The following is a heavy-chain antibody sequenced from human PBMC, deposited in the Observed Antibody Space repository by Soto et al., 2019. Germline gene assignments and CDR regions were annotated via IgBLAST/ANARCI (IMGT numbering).Heavy chain of an antibody. CDR2: ISAYNGNT. CDR1: GYTFTSYG. Sequence: GASVKVSCKASGYTFTSYGISWVRQAPGQGLEWMGWISAYNGNTNYAQKLQGRVTMTTDTSTSTAYMELRSLRSDDTAVYYCARDIPQLVGATTLFDYWGQGTLVTVSS. D-gene: IGHD1-26*01. V-gene: IGHV1-18*01. J-gene: IGHJ4*02. CDR3: ARDIPQLVGATTLFDY.